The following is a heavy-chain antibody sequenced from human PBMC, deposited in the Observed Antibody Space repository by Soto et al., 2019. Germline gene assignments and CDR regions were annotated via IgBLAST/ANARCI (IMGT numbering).Heavy chain of an antibody. CDR1: GFTFDDYA. J-gene: IGHJ4*02. Sequence: GGSLRLSCAASGFTFDDYAMHWVRQSPGKGLEWISGISGSGGRTYYADSVKGRSTISRDTSKNTLYLQMNSLRVEDTAVYYCAKSGHIMGSYDYWGQGPLVTVSS. V-gene: IGHV3-23*01. D-gene: IGHD1-26*01. CDR3: AKSGHIMGSYDY. CDR2: ISGSGGRT.